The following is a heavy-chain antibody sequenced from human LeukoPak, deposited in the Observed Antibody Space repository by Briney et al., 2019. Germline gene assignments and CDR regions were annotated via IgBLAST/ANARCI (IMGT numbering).Heavy chain of an antibody. CDR2: IIPIFGTA. J-gene: IGHJ5*02. Sequence: ASVKVSCKASGGTFSSYAISWVRQAPGQGLEWMGGIIPIFGTANYAQKFQGRVTITADESTSTAYMELSSLRSEDTAVYYCARDRYCSSTSCLNWFDPWGQGTLDTVSS. CDR1: GGTFSSYA. D-gene: IGHD2-2*01. CDR3: ARDRYCSSTSCLNWFDP. V-gene: IGHV1-69*01.